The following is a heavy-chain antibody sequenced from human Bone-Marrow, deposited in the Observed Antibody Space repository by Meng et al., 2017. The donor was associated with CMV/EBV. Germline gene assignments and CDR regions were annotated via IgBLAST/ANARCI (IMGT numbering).Heavy chain of an antibody. CDR1: GYTFSDYY. J-gene: IGHJ4*02. Sequence: KVTCKASGYTFSDYYIHWVRQAPGQGLEWMGWINTKSGGTKYAQKFQGSVTMTRDTSISTAYMELTRLRSDDTAVYYCARGDIIRGYWGQGTLVTVSS. V-gene: IGHV1-2*02. CDR2: INTKSGGT. CDR3: ARGDIIRGY. D-gene: IGHD3-10*01.